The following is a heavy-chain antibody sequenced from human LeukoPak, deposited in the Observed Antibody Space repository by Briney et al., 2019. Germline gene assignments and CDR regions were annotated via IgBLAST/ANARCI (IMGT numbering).Heavy chain of an antibody. Sequence: GGSLRLSCAASGFTFSSYSMNWVRQAPGKGLEWVSSIGGGSRYIYYADSVKGRFTISRDNAKNSLYLQMNSLRAEDTVVYYCARDGSLISIAVSGQDYWGQGTLVTVSS. CDR3: ARDGSLISIAVSGQDY. CDR2: IGGGSRYI. J-gene: IGHJ4*02. CDR1: GFTFSSYS. V-gene: IGHV3-21*01. D-gene: IGHD6-19*01.